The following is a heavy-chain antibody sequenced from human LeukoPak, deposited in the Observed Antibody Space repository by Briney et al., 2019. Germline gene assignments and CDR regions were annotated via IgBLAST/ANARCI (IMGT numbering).Heavy chain of an antibody. Sequence: SETLSLTCAVYGGSFSGYYWSWIRQPPGKGLEWIGEINHSGSTNYNPSLKSRVTISVGTSKNQFSLKLSSVTAADTAVYYCARAPIVGATGLGYWGQGTLVTVSS. J-gene: IGHJ4*02. V-gene: IGHV4-34*01. D-gene: IGHD1-26*01. CDR3: ARAPIVGATGLGY. CDR2: INHSGST. CDR1: GGSFSGYY.